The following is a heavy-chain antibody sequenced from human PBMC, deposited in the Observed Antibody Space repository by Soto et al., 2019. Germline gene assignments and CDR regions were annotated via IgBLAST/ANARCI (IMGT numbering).Heavy chain of an antibody. CDR2: ISYDGSNK. Sequence: PGGSLRLSCAASGFTFSSYGMHWVRQAPGKGLEWVAAISYDGSNKYYADSVKGRFTISRDNSKNTLYLQMNSLRAEDTAVYYCAKDPSSGWYGYFDYWGQGTLVTVSS. CDR3: AKDPSSGWYGYFDY. CDR1: GFTFSSYG. D-gene: IGHD6-19*01. J-gene: IGHJ4*02. V-gene: IGHV3-30*18.